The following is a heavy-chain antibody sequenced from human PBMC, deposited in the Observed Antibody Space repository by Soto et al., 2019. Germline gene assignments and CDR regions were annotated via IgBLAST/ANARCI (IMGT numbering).Heavy chain of an antibody. Sequence: GGSLRLSCAASGFTFSSYWMSWVRQAPGKGLEWVANIKQDGSEKYYVDSVKGRFTISRDNAKNSLYLQMNSLRAEDTAVYYCARGGETLLSNPIGDAFDIWGQGTMVTVSS. D-gene: IGHD3-10*01. CDR1: GFTFSSYW. V-gene: IGHV3-7*01. J-gene: IGHJ3*02. CDR3: ARGGETLLSNPIGDAFDI. CDR2: IKQDGSEK.